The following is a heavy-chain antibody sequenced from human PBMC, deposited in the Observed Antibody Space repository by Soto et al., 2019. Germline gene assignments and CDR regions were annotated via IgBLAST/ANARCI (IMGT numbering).Heavy chain of an antibody. D-gene: IGHD6-19*01. J-gene: IGHJ4*02. CDR3: AKDRGWYSPLDY. CDR1: GFTFSSYG. Sequence: GGSLRLSCAASGFTFSSYGMHWVRQAPGKGLEWVAVISYDGSNKYYADSVKGRFTISRDNSKNTLYLQMNSLRAEDTAVYYCAKDRGWYSPLDYWGQGTQVTVSS. CDR2: ISYDGSNK. V-gene: IGHV3-30*18.